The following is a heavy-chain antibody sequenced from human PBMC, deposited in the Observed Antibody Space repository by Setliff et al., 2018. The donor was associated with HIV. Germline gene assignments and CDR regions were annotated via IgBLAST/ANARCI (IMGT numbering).Heavy chain of an antibody. V-gene: IGHV4-39*07. Sequence: SETLSLTCTVSGGSISSSSYYWDWIRQPPGKGLEGIGSVFYSGRTYYKPSLKSRVTISVDTSKNQFSPKLSSVTAADTAVYYCARKGYCSSSGCPTPFDFWGQGTLVTVSS. CDR3: ARKGYCSSSGCPTPFDF. J-gene: IGHJ4*02. CDR2: VFYSGRT. D-gene: IGHD2-2*01. CDR1: GGSISSSSYY.